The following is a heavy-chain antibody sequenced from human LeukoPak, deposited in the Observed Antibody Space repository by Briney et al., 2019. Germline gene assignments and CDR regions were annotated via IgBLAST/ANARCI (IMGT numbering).Heavy chain of an antibody. Sequence: PGESLKISCKGFGFTFNTFYWIAWVRQMPGKGLEWVGIIYPGDSDTRYSPSFQGQVTISADKSISTAYLHWSSLKATDTAIYYCARTKNLRSYFDYWGQGTLVTVSS. CDR1: GFTFNTFYW. CDR3: ARTKNLRSYFDY. CDR2: IYPGDSDT. V-gene: IGHV5-51*01. J-gene: IGHJ4*02. D-gene: IGHD4-17*01.